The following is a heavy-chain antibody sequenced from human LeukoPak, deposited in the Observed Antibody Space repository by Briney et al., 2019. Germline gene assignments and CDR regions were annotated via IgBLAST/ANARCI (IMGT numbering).Heavy chain of an antibody. CDR2: MNPNSGNT. D-gene: IGHD3-22*01. J-gene: IGHJ4*02. CDR3: ARGMGSGSYSAAYYFDY. Sequence: ASVTVSFKSSVYTFTSYDIDWVRQATGQGLEGMGLMNPNSGNTGYAQKVQGRVTMTTNTSISTAYMELSSLRSEDTAVYYCARGMGSGSYSAAYYFDYWGQGTLVTVSS. CDR1: VYTFTSYD. V-gene: IGHV1-8*01.